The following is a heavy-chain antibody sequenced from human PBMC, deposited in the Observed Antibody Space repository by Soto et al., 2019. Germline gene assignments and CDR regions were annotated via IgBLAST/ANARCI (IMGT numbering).Heavy chain of an antibody. Sequence: EVQLLESGGGLVQPGGSLRLSCAASGFTFSSYAMSWVRQVPGKGLEWVSAISGSGGSTYYADSVKGRFTISRDNSKNTLYLQMNSLRAEDTAVYYCAKASAIFYYYYYMDVWGKGTTVTVSS. CDR2: ISGSGGST. CDR3: AKASAIFYYYYYMDV. CDR1: GFTFSSYA. J-gene: IGHJ6*03. V-gene: IGHV3-23*01. D-gene: IGHD3-3*01.